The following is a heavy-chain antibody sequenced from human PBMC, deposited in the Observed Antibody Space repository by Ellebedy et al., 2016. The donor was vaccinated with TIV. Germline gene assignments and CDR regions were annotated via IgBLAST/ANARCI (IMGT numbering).Heavy chain of an antibody. CDR3: ARVQDKRFGYGNPLEG. J-gene: IGHJ4*02. Sequence: AASVKVSCKASGGTFSSYAISWVRQAPGQGLEWMGGIIPIFGTANYAQKFQGRVTITADESTSTAYMELSSLRSEDTAVYYCARVQDKRFGYGNPLEGWGQGTLVTVSS. D-gene: IGHD3-10*01. CDR2: IIPIFGTA. CDR1: GGTFSSYA. V-gene: IGHV1-69*13.